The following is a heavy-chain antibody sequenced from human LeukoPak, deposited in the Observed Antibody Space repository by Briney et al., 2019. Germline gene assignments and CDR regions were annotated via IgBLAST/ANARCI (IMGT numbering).Heavy chain of an antibody. J-gene: IGHJ4*02. CDR3: AKTKDRYYDFWSGYSD. D-gene: IGHD3-3*01. CDR2: ISGSGGST. CDR1: GFTFSSYA. Sequence: GGSLRLSCAASGFTFSSYAMSRVRQAPGKELEWVSAISGSGGSTYYADSVKGRFTISRDNSKNTLYLQMNSLRAEDTAVYYCAKTKDRYYDFWSGYSDWGQGTLVTVSS. V-gene: IGHV3-23*01.